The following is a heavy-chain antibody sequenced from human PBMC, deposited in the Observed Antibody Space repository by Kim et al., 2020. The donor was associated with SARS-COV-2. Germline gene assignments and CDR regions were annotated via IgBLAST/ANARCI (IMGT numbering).Heavy chain of an antibody. CDR2: IGTAGDT. D-gene: IGHD1-26*01. CDR3: ARAVSGSYFPAYYYYGMDV. V-gene: IGHV3-13*04. Sequence: GGSLRLSCAASVFTFSSYYMHWVRQATGKGLEWVSTIGTAGDTYYPGSVKGRFTISRENAKNSLYLQVNSLRAGDTAVYYCARAVSGSYFPAYYYYGMDVWGQGTTVTVSS. J-gene: IGHJ6*02. CDR1: VFTFSSYY.